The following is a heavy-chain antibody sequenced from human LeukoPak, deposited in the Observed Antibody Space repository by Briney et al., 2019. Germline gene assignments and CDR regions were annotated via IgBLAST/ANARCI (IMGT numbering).Heavy chain of an antibody. Sequence: ASVKVSCKASGYTFTSYDINWVRQATGQGLEWMGWMNPNSGNTGYAQKFQGRVTITADESTSTAYMELSSLRSEDTAVYYCATNLSGYSGYDPYYYYGMDVWGQGTTVTVSS. V-gene: IGHV1-8*01. CDR3: ATNLSGYSGYDPYYYYGMDV. J-gene: IGHJ6*02. D-gene: IGHD5-12*01. CDR2: MNPNSGNT. CDR1: GYTFTSYD.